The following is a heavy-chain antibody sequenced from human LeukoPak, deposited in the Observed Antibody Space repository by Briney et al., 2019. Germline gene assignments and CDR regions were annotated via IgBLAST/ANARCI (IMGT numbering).Heavy chain of an antibody. CDR3: ARLWFGERYFDY. CDR1: GYSISSGYY. J-gene: IGHJ4*02. Sequence: SETLSLTCTVSGYSISSGYYWGWIRRPPGKGLEWIGSIYHSGSTYYNPSLKSRVTISVDTSKNQFSLKLSSVTAADTAVYYCARLWFGERYFDYWGQGTLVTVSS. D-gene: IGHD3-10*01. V-gene: IGHV4-38-2*02. CDR2: IYHSGST.